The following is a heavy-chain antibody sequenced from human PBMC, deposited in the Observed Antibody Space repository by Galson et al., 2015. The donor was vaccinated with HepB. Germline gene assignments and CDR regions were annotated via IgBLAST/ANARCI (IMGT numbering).Heavy chain of an antibody. J-gene: IGHJ3*02. CDR3: AKDFRGMGSFDI. CDR2: ISYDGSNK. D-gene: IGHD3-16*01. CDR1: GFTFGDYA. Sequence: SLRLSCAASGFTFGDYAMSWVRQAPGKGLEWVAVISYDGSNKYYADSVKGRFTISRDNSKNTLYLQMNSLRAEDTAVYYCAKDFRGMGSFDIWGQGTMVTVSS. V-gene: IGHV3-30*04.